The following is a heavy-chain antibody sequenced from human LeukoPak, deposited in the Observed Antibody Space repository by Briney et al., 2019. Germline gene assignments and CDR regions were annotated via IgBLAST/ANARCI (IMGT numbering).Heavy chain of an antibody. D-gene: IGHD1-26*01. CDR2: INPSGGST. J-gene: IGHJ4*02. Sequence: ASVKVSCKASEYTFTSYYMHWVRQAPGQGLEWMGIINPSGGSTSYAQKFQGRVTMTRDTSTSTVYMELSSLRSEDTAVYYCAREGRGMGACNYWGQGTLVTVSS. CDR3: AREGRGMGACNY. CDR1: EYTFTSYY. V-gene: IGHV1-46*01.